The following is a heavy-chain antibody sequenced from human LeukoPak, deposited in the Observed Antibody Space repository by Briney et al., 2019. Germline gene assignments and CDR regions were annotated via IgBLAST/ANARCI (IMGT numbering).Heavy chain of an antibody. D-gene: IGHD2-8*01. CDR2: ISGSGGST. CDR3: ANRYCTNGVCRSYYYYYGMDV. V-gene: IGHV3-23*01. Sequence: PGGSLRLSCAASGFTFSSYAMSWVGQAAGGGVGWVSAISGSGGSTYYADAVKGRFTISRDNAKNTVYMQMKRLRGEDTAVYYCANRYCTNGVCRSYYYYYGMDVWGQGTTVTVSS. J-gene: IGHJ6*02. CDR1: GFTFSSYA.